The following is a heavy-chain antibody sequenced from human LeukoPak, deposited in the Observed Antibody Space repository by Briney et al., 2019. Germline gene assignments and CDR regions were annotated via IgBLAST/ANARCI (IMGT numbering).Heavy chain of an antibody. D-gene: IGHD2-8*01. Sequence: SETLSLTCAVSGSSLSSDYYWGWVRQPPGKGLEWVGSIYHDETTYYNPSLKSRVTISLVTSKKQFSLMLASVTAADTAIYYCANADTEDFFDSWGQGVLVTVSS. CDR1: GSSLSSDYY. V-gene: IGHV4-38-2*01. CDR3: ANADTEDFFDS. J-gene: IGHJ4*02. CDR2: IYHDETT.